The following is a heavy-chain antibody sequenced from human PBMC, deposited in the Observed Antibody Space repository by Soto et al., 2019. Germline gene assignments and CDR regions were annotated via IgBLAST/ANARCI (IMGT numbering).Heavy chain of an antibody. Sequence: SETLSLTCAVYGVSFSDYYWSWIRQPPGKGLEWIGEINHSGNTNYNPSLKSRVTISVDTSKNQFSLKVSPVTAADTAVYYCAREPYSVGPSWFDHWGQGTLVTVSS. V-gene: IGHV4-34*01. J-gene: IGHJ5*02. CDR1: GVSFSDYY. CDR2: INHSGNT. D-gene: IGHD1-26*01. CDR3: AREPYSVGPSWFDH.